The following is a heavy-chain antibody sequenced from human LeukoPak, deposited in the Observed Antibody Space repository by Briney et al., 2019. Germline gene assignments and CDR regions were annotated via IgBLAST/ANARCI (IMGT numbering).Heavy chain of an antibody. J-gene: IGHJ4*02. V-gene: IGHV4-34*01. CDR3: AREIVGGFNPGAY. CDR2: IHRSGST. Sequence: KSSETLSLTCAVYGGSFSGHYWNWIRQPPGKGLEWIGEIHRSGSTNYNPSLQSRVTISIDRSKNQIALELSSVTAADTAVYYCAREIVGGFNPGAYWGQGTLVTVSS. D-gene: IGHD1-14*01. CDR1: GGSFSGHY.